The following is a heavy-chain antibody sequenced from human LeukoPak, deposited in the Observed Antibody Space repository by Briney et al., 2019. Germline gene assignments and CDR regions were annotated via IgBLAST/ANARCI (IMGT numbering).Heavy chain of an antibody. CDR1: GYTFTSYG. V-gene: IGHV1-18*01. CDR3: ARWRPYDSSGYYSY. J-gene: IGHJ4*02. Sequence: GASVKVSCKASGYTFTSYGISWVRQAPGQGLEWMGWISAYNGNTNYAQKLQGRVTMTTDASTSTAYMELRSLRSDDTAVYYCARWRPYDSSGYYSYWGQGTLVTVSS. CDR2: ISAYNGNT. D-gene: IGHD3-22*01.